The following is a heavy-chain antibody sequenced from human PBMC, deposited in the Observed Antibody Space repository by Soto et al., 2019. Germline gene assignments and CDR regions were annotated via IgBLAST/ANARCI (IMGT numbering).Heavy chain of an antibody. Sequence: SETLSLTCTVSGGSISSSSYYWGWIRQPPGKGLEWIGSIYYSGSTYYNPSLKSRVTISVDTSKNQFSLKLSSVTAADTAVYYCARLQILATTLDYWGQGTLVTVSS. CDR2: IYYSGST. CDR1: GGSISSSSYY. V-gene: IGHV4-39*01. J-gene: IGHJ4*02. CDR3: ARLQILATTLDY. D-gene: IGHD5-12*01.